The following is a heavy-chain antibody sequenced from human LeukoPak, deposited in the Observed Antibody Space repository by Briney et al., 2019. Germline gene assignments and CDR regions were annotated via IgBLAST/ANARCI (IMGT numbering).Heavy chain of an antibody. V-gene: IGHV1-2*06. CDR1: GYTFTGYY. Sequence: ASVKVSCKASGYTFTGYYMHWLRQAPGQGLEWMGRINPNSGGTNYAQKFQGRVTMTRDTSISTAYMELSRLRSDDTAVYYCATTERIQLWFSLIKIDYWGQGTLVTVSS. J-gene: IGHJ4*02. D-gene: IGHD5-18*01. CDR3: ATTERIQLWFSLIKIDY. CDR2: INPNSGGT.